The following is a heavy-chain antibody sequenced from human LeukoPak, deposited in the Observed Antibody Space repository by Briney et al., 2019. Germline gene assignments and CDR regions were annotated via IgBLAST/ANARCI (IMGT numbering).Heavy chain of an antibody. Sequence: GGSLRLSCAASGFTFSSYAMSWVCQAPGKGLEWVSAISGSGGSTYYADSVKGRFTISRDNSKNTLYLQMNSLRAEDAAVYYCAKGLAAGDWYFDLWGRGTLVTVSS. CDR1: GFTFSSYA. V-gene: IGHV3-23*01. CDR2: ISGSGGST. J-gene: IGHJ2*01. D-gene: IGHD6-13*01. CDR3: AKGLAAGDWYFDL.